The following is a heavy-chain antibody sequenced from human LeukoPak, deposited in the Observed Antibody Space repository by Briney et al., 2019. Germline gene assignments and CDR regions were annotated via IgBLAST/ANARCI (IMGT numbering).Heavy chain of an antibody. V-gene: IGHV3-74*01. D-gene: IGHD6-19*01. CDR1: GFTFSDYY. CDR3: ARGRLTSSWYYFDY. CDR2: ISTDGSSN. Sequence: PGGSLRLSCAVSGFTFSDYYMSWVRQAPGKGLVWVSRISTDGSSNTYADSVKGRFTISRDNAKNTLYLQMNSLRAEDTAVYYCARGRLTSSWYYFDYWGQGTLVTVSS. J-gene: IGHJ4*02.